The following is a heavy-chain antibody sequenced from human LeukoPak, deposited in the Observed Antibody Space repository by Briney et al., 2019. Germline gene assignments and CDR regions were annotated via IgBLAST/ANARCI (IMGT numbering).Heavy chain of an antibody. CDR3: ARDSGSYSRTFDY. CDR2: ISSSSSYI. V-gene: IGHV3-21*01. Sequence: GGSLRLSCAASGSTFSSYTMNWVRQAPGKGLEWVSSISSSSSYIYYADSVKGRFTISRDNAKNSLYLQMDSVRADDTAVYYCARDSGSYSRTFDYWGQGTLVTVSS. CDR1: GSTFSSYT. J-gene: IGHJ4*02. D-gene: IGHD1-26*01.